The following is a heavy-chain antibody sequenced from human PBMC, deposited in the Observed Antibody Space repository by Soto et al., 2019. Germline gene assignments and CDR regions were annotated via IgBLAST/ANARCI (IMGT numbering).Heavy chain of an antibody. CDR1: GFTFTSYA. CDR2: ISAYNGNT. D-gene: IGHD3-16*01. CDR3: ARDFTGWPPDGVDS. J-gene: IGHJ4*02. V-gene: IGHV1-18*01. Sequence: QVHLVQSGAEVKMPGASVKVSCKASGFTFTSYAFTWVRQAPGQGLEWMGWISAYNGNTNYARNFRGRVTMTTDSSTSTVYMELASLTSDDTAVYFCARDFTGWPPDGVDSWGQGTLGSVSA.